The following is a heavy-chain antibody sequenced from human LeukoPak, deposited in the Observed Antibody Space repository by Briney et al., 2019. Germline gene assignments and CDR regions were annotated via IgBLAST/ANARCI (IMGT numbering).Heavy chain of an antibody. D-gene: IGHD6-19*01. CDR2: IYYRGTT. Sequence: SETLSLTCTVSGGSLSSGGFYWGWIRQPPGRGLEWIGNIYYRGTTYDNPSLKSRVTISRDTSKNQFSLKLNSVTAADTALYYCARTVAGKLIFAYWGQGTLVTVSS. CDR3: ARTVAGKLIFAY. CDR1: GGSLSSGGFY. V-gene: IGHV4-39*07. J-gene: IGHJ4*02.